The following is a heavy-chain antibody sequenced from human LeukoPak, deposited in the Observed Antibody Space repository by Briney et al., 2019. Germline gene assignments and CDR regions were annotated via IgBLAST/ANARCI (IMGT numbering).Heavy chain of an antibody. V-gene: IGHV3-74*01. CDR3: ARDRHYYDSTVFDL. CDR1: GFTFSSRL. J-gene: IGHJ2*01. Sequence: GGSLRLSCAASGFTFSSRLMHWVRQAPGKGLMWVSHIYRDGSSTNYADSVKGRFTISRDNAKNTLYLQMNSLRAEDTAVYYCARDRHYYDSTVFDLWGRGTLVTVSS. D-gene: IGHD3-22*01. CDR2: IYRDGSST.